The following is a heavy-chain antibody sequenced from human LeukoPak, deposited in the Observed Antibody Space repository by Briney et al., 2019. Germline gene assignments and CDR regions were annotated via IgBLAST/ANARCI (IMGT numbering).Heavy chain of an antibody. CDR3: ARSSTLAATGDY. D-gene: IGHD2/OR15-2a*01. V-gene: IGHV1-69*13. CDR2: VIPFFGSP. J-gene: IGHJ4*02. Sequence: SVKVSCKASGGPFIPYAITWLRQPPGRGLEWIGGVIPFFGSPNYAQKFQGRVTITPDESTRTDYMDMTSLRSDDTAVYYCARSSTLAATGDYWGQGTLVSISS. CDR1: GGPFIPYA.